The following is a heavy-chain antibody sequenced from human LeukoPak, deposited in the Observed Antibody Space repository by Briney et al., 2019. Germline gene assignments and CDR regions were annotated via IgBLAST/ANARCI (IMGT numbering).Heavy chain of an antibody. J-gene: IGHJ4*02. V-gene: IGHV1-2*02. CDR3: ARGGSGPNYLDY. D-gene: IGHD6-19*01. CDR2: IHPNSGGT. Sequence: GASVKVSCKASGYTFTDYYMHWVRQAPGQGLEWMGWIHPNSGGTNYAQKLQGRVTMTTDTSTSTAYMELRSLRSDDTAVYYCARGGSGPNYLDYWGQGTLVTVSS. CDR1: GYTFTDYY.